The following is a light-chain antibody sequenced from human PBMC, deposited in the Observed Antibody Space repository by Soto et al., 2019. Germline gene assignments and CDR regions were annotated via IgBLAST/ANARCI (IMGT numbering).Light chain of an antibody. J-gene: IGKJ4*01. CDR1: QSARSN. V-gene: IGKV3-15*01. CDR3: QHYDHWPLT. CDR2: GAS. Sequence: EIVMTQSPATLSVSPGESATLSCRASQSARSNLAWFQQKPGQAPRLLIYGASTRATGIPARFSGSGSGTEFTLTISSLQSEDFAVYYCQHYDHWPLTFGGGTKVDI.